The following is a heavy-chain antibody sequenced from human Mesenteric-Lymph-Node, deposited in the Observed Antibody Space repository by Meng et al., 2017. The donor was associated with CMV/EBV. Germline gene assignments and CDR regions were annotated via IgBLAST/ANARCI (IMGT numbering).Heavy chain of an antibody. J-gene: IGHJ6*02. CDR1: GYTFTGYY. D-gene: IGHD5-24*01. V-gene: IGHV1-2*02. CDR2: INPNTGGT. CDR3: ARDLEDGYNQNNYYYYGMDV. Sequence: ASVKVSCKASGYTFTGYYIYWVRQAPGQGFEWMGWINPNTGGTEYAQKFQGRVTMTRETSISTAYMELSSLRSDDTAVYYCARDLEDGYNQNNYYYYGMDVWDQGTTVTVSS.